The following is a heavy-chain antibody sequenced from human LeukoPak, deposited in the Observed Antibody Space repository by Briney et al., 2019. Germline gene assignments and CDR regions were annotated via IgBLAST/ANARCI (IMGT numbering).Heavy chain of an antibody. V-gene: IGHV1-2*02. D-gene: IGHD3-16*02. CDR1: GYTFTGYY. Sequence: ASVKVSCKASGYTFTGYYMHWVRQAPGQGLEWMGWINPNSGGTNYAQKFQGRVTMTRDTSISTAYMELSRLRSDDTAVYYCARDNRGYDYVWGSYLDYWGQGTLVTASS. CDR3: ARDNRGYDYVWGSYLDY. CDR2: INPNSGGT. J-gene: IGHJ4*02.